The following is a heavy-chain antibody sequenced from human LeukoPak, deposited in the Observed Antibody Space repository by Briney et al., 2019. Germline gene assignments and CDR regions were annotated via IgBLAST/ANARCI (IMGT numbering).Heavy chain of an antibody. Sequence: GASVKVSCKASGGTFSSYAISWVRQAPGQGLEWMGGIIPIFGTANYAQKFQGRVTITTDESTSTAYMELSSLRSEDTAVYYCARIDCSSTSCYRDNDLYYFDYWGQGTLVTVSS. J-gene: IGHJ4*02. CDR2: IIPIFGTA. CDR3: ARIDCSSTSCYRDNDLYYFDY. CDR1: GGTFSSYA. D-gene: IGHD2-2*02. V-gene: IGHV1-69*05.